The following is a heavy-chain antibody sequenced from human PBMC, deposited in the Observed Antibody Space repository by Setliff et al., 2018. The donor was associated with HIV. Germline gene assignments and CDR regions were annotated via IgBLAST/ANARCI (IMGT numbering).Heavy chain of an antibody. CDR3: ARVGGKGYSNFLDS. CDR1: GGSFSGYY. J-gene: IGHJ4*02. D-gene: IGHD4-4*01. CDR2: INHSGDT. V-gene: IGHV4-34*01. Sequence: PSETLSLTCAVYGGSFSGYYWSWIRQSPGKGLEWIGEINHSGDTNYSPSLKSRLTMSVDTSKNRFSLNLTSVTAADTAIYFCARVGGKGYSNFLDSWGQGALVTVS.